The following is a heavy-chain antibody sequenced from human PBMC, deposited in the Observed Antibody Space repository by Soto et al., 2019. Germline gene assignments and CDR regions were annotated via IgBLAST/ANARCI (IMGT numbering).Heavy chain of an antibody. J-gene: IGHJ2*01. Sequence: PWETLSLTCSGSGASISSFNWNWVRQPAGKGPEWVGRLNIAGTINYNPSLKSRITMSMDTSKNQISLHLRSVTAADTAIYYCARDRGDYTSSWFWYFSHWGHGTLVTVSS. CDR1: GASISSFN. CDR2: LNIAGTI. V-gene: IGHV4-4*07. CDR3: ARDRGDYTSSWFWYFSH. D-gene: IGHD6-13*01.